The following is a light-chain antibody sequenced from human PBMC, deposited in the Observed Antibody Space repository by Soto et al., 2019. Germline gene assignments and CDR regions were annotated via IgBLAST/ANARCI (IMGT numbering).Light chain of an antibody. V-gene: IGKV3-20*01. CDR3: QQYGGT. Sequence: EIVLTQSPGTLSLSPGERATLSCRASQSVSSSYLAWYQQKPGQAPRLLIYGASSRATGIPDRFSGSGSGTCFTLTISRLEPEDFAVYYCQQYGGTFGQGTKVEIK. CDR2: GAS. CDR1: QSVSSSY. J-gene: IGKJ1*01.